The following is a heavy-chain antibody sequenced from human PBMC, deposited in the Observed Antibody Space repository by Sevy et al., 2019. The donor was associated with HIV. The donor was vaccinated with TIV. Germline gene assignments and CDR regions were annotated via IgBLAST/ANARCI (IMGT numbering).Heavy chain of an antibody. V-gene: IGHV3-30-3*01. D-gene: IGHD3-22*01. CDR3: AREEYDSSDYDFDY. J-gene: IGHJ4*02. CDR1: GFTFSSYA. Sequence: GGSQRLSCAASGFTFSSYAMHWVRQAPGKGLEWVAVISYDGSNKYYADSVKGRFTISRDNSKNTLYLQMNSLRAEDTAVYYCAREEYDSSDYDFDYWGQGTLVTVSS. CDR2: ISYDGSNK.